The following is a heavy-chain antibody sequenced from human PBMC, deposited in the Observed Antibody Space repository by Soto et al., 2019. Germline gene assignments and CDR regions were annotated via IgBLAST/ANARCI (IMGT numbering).Heavy chain of an antibody. Sequence: QVYLVQSGAEVKKPGSSVKVSCKALRGTFTNYAFSWVRQAPGQGLEWMGGIMPFFGSGNYAQKFQGRINITADEFTSSVYLELTSLRSEDTAVYYCARARAGYYARFVYWGQGTLVTVSS. D-gene: IGHD2-2*03. J-gene: IGHJ4*02. CDR2: IMPFFGSG. CDR1: RGTFTNYA. V-gene: IGHV1-69*01. CDR3: ARARAGYYARFVY.